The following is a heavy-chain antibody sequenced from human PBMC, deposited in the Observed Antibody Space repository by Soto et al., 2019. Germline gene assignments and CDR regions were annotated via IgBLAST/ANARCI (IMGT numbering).Heavy chain of an antibody. CDR2: ISGGGATT. D-gene: IGHD3-3*01. CDR3: AKDPYYDFWSAMEY. J-gene: IGHJ4*02. V-gene: IGHV3-23*01. CDR1: GFTFSSYA. Sequence: GGSLRLSCAASGFTFSSYAMNWVRQAPGKGLEWVSAISGGGATTYYADSVKGRFTISRDNSNNTLYLQMDSLRADDTARYYCAKDPYYDFWSAMEYWGQGTLVTVSS.